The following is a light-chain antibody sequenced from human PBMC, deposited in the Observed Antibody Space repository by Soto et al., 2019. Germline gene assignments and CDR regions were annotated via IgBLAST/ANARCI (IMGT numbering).Light chain of an antibody. Sequence: QSVLIQPASVSGSPGQSITISCTGTSSDISIYNYVSWYQQHPGKAPKLIIYEVSNRPSGISNRFSGAKSGNTASLTISGLQVEDEADYYCCSYTSSTNYVFGAGTKVTVL. CDR2: EVS. CDR1: SSDISIYNY. CDR3: CSYTSSTNYV. V-gene: IGLV2-14*01. J-gene: IGLJ1*01.